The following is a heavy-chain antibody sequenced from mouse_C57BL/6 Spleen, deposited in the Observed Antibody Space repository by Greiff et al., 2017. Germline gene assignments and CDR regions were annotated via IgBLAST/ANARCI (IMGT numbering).Heavy chain of an antibody. D-gene: IGHD3-3*01. CDR2: IHPNSGST. V-gene: IGHV1-64*01. CDR3: ARCLGDYYAMDY. CDR1: GYTFTSYW. J-gene: IGHJ4*01. Sequence: QVQLQQPGAELVKPGASVKLSCKASGYTFTSYWMHWVKQRPGQGLEWIGMIHPNSGSTNYNEKFKSKATLTVDKSSSTAYMQLSSLTSEDSAVYYCARCLGDYYAMDYWGQGTSVTVSS.